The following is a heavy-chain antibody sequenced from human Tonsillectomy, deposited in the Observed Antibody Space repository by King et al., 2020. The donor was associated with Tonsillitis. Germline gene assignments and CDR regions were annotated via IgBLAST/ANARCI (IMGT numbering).Heavy chain of an antibody. D-gene: IGHD2-21*02. CDR2: IRGSGGST. CDR3: AKVLVVTAYYFDY. Sequence: VQLVESGGGLVQPGGSLRLSCAASGFTFSNYVMSWVRQAPGKGLGWVSAIRGSGGSTYYADSVKGRFTISRDNSKNTLYLQMNSLGAEDTAVYYCAKVLVVTAYYFDYWGQGTLVTVSS. CDR1: GFTFSNYV. V-gene: IGHV3-23*04. J-gene: IGHJ4*02.